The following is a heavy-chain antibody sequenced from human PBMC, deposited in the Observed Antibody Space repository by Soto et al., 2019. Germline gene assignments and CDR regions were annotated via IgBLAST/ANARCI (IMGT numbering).Heavy chain of an antibody. D-gene: IGHD5-12*01. V-gene: IGHV1-18*01. CDR2: ISTYNGDT. Sequence: QVQLVQSGAEVKKPGASVKVSCKASDYTFTRSGISWVRQAPGQGLEWMGWISTYNGDTNYAQTFQGRVTMTTDTSTSTAYMELRSLRSDDTAVYYCAREGVAPYYYYGMDVWGKGTPVTVSS. CDR3: AREGVAPYYYYGMDV. J-gene: IGHJ6*04. CDR1: DYTFTRSG.